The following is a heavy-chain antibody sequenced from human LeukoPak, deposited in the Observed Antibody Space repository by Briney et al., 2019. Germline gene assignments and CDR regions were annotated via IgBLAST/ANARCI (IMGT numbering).Heavy chain of an antibody. CDR2: ISAYNGNT. J-gene: IGHJ4*02. CDR3: ARVGRSGSYLTNYFDY. D-gene: IGHD1-26*01. V-gene: IGHV1-18*01. Sequence: ASVKVSCKASGYTFTSYGISWVRQAPGQGLEWMGWISAYNGNTNYAQKLQGRVTMTTDTSTSTAYMELRSLRSDDTAVYYCARVGRSGSYLTNYFDYWGQGTLVTVSS. CDR1: GYTFTSYG.